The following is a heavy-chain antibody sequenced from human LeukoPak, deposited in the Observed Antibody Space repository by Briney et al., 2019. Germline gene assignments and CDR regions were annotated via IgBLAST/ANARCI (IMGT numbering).Heavy chain of an antibody. CDR1: GFTFSSYA. V-gene: IGHV3-23*01. Sequence: PGGSLRLSCAASGFTFSSYAMSWVRQAPGKGLEWVSAISGSGGSTYYADPVKGRFTISRDNSKNTLYLQMNSLRAEDTAVYYCAKELVPAADIYYYYGMDVWGQGTTVTVSS. CDR2: ISGSGGST. CDR3: AKELVPAADIYYYYGMDV. D-gene: IGHD2-2*01. J-gene: IGHJ6*02.